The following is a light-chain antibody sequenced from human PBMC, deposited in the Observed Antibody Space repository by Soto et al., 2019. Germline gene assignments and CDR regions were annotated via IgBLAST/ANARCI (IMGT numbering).Light chain of an antibody. CDR3: QQTYSTPLT. Sequence: DIQMTQSPSSLSASVGDRVTISCRASLTIDSNLNWYQHKPGKAPKLLIYVTSSLQSGVPSRFSGSRSGADLTLTISNLQPEDFATYYCQQTYSTPLTFGGGTKVDIK. CDR1: LTIDSN. J-gene: IGKJ4*01. CDR2: VTS. V-gene: IGKV1-39*01.